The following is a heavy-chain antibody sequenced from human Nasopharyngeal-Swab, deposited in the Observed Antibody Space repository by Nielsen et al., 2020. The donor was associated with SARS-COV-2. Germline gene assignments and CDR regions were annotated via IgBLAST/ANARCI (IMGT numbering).Heavy chain of an antibody. V-gene: IGHV3-48*02. Sequence: GESLEISCAASEFTMSRNGMHWVRQAPGKGLEWVAYISSSSSTSYYADSVKGRFTISRDNPKNSLYLQMNSLRDEDTALYYCARDVAIVGATLENWGQGTLVTVSS. J-gene: IGHJ4*02. D-gene: IGHD1-26*01. CDR2: ISSSSSTS. CDR3: ARDVAIVGATLEN. CDR1: EFTMSRNG.